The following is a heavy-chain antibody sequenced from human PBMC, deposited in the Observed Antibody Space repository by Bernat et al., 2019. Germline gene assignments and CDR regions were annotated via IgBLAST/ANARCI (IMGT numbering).Heavy chain of an antibody. J-gene: IGHJ4*02. D-gene: IGHD4-17*01. V-gene: IGHV4-30-4*01. CDR2: IYYSGST. Sequence: QVQLQESGPGLVKPSQTLSLTCTVSGGSISSGDYYWSWIRQPPGKGLEWIGYIYYSGSTYYNPSLKSRVTISVDTSKNHFSLKPSSVTAADTAVYYCARDRDYGDYWSFFDYWGQGTLVTVSS. CDR3: ARDRDYGDYWSFFDY. CDR1: GGSISSGDYY.